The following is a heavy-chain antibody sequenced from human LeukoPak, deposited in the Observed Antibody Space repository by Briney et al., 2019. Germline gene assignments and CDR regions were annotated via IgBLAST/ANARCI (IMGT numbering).Heavy chain of an antibody. D-gene: IGHD3-10*01. CDR2: ISAYNGNT. CDR1: GYTFTSYG. Sequence: ASVKVSCKASGYTFTSYGISWVRQAPGQGLEWMGWISAYNGNTNYAQKFQGRVTMTRDTSISTAYMELSRLRSDDTAVYYCASIWFGDQKDYWGQGTLVTVSS. J-gene: IGHJ4*02. CDR3: ASIWFGDQKDY. V-gene: IGHV1-18*01.